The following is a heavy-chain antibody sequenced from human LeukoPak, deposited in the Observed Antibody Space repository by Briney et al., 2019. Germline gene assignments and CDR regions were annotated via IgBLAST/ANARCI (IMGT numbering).Heavy chain of an antibody. CDR2: ISSSSSTI. V-gene: IGHV3-48*01. J-gene: IGHJ3*02. CDR1: GFTFSSYS. Sequence: GGSLRLSCAASGFTFSSYSMNWVRQAPGKGLEWVSYISSSSSTIYYADSVKGRFTISRDNAKNSLYLQMNSLRAEDTAVYYCARDFLGYCSGGSCPPDAFDIWGQGTMVTVSS. CDR3: ARDFLGYCSGGSCPPDAFDI. D-gene: IGHD2-15*01.